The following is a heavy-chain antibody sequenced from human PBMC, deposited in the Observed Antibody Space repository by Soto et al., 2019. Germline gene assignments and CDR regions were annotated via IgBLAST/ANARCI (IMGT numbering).Heavy chain of an antibody. J-gene: IGHJ4*02. CDR3: ARDPDLGSFDY. V-gene: IGHV4-59*01. CDR1: GGSISGYY. Sequence: PSETLSLTCTVSGGSISGYYWSWIRQPPGKGLEWIGYIYYSGSTNYNPSLKSRVTISVDTSKNQFSLKLSSVTAADTAVYYCARDPDLGSFDYWGQGTLVTVSS. D-gene: IGHD3-16*01. CDR2: IYYSGST.